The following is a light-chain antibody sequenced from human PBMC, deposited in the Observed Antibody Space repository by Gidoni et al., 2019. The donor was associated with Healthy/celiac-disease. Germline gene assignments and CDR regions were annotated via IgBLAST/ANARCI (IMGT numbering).Light chain of an antibody. CDR1: QSVSSY. CDR2: DAS. J-gene: IGKJ3*01. CDR3: QQRRNWRGFT. Sequence: VLTQSPATLSFSQGERATLSCRASQSVSSYLAWYQQKPGQAPRLLIYDASNRATGIPARFSGSGFGTDFTLPISSLEPEDFAVYYWQQRRNWRGFTFGPGTKVDIK. V-gene: IGKV3-11*01.